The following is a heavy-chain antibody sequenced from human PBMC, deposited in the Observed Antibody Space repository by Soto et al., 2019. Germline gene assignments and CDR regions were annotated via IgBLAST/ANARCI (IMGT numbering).Heavy chain of an antibody. V-gene: IGHV1-3*01. D-gene: IGHD2-2*01. Sequence: ASVKVSCKASGYTFTSYAMHWVRQAPGQRLEWTGWINAGNGNTKYSQKFQGRVTITRDTSASTAYMELSSLRSEDTAVYYCAREFPYCSSTSCYLSDGMDVWGQGTTVTVSS. CDR1: GYTFTSYA. CDR3: AREFPYCSSTSCYLSDGMDV. J-gene: IGHJ6*02. CDR2: INAGNGNT.